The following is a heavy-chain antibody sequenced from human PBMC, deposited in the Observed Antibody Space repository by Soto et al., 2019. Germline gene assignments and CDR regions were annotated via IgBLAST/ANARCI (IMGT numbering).Heavy chain of an antibody. CDR2: LSYEGSKS. V-gene: IGHV3-30*18. CDR3: AKDLPPFSGTYYDC. D-gene: IGHD1-26*01. CDR1: GFTFSHYG. Sequence: VGSLRLSCAGSGFTFSHYGMHWVRQAPGKGLEWVAFLSYEGSKSFYADSVKGRFTISRENSKNTVYLQMDNLRAEDTAVYYCAKDLPPFSGTYYDCWGQGTLVTVS. J-gene: IGHJ4*02.